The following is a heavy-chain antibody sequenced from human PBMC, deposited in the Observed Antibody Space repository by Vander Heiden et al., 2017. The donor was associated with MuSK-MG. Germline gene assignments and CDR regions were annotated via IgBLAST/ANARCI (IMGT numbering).Heavy chain of an antibody. J-gene: IGHJ4*02. CDR1: GYSFTSQW. Sequence: EVQLVQSGAEVKKPGESLKISRKGSGYSFTSQWTGWVRQLPGKGLEWMAIIWPGDSNTKYSPSFQGQVTISADKSISTAYLQWSSLKASDTAIYYCARHGRLSSGYHYFDYWGQGTLVTVSS. CDR3: ARHGRLSSGYHYFDY. D-gene: IGHD3-22*01. CDR2: IWPGDSNT. V-gene: IGHV5-51*01.